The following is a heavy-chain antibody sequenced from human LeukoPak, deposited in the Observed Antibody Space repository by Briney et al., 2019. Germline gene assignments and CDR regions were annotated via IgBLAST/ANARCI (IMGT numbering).Heavy chain of an antibody. CDR1: GFTFHSYS. CDR3: AVSGYSLTDYGMDV. J-gene: IGHJ6*02. Sequence: GSLRPSCAASGFTFHSYSMHWDRQAPGKGLEWVSSISSSCYIYYPDSVKGRFTISRDNANNSLYLQMNSLRAEDTAVYYCAVSGYSLTDYGMDVWGQGTTVTVPS. D-gene: IGHD3-3*01. V-gene: IGHV3-21*01. CDR2: ISSSCYI.